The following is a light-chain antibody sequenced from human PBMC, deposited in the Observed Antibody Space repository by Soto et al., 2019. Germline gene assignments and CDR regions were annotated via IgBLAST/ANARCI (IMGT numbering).Light chain of an antibody. CDR1: QSVSSN. CDR3: QQYNNCSRWT. CDR2: GAS. Sequence: IMMTQSPATLAVSPCERATLSCRTIQSVSSNLAWYQQKPGQAPRLLIYGASTRATGITARFSGSGSGREFSLTISSLQYADFAVYYCQQYNNCSRWTFGQGTKVDIK. V-gene: IGKV3-15*01. J-gene: IGKJ1*01.